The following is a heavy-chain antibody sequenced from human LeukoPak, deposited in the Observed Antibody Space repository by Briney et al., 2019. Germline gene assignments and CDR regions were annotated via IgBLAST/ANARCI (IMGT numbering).Heavy chain of an antibody. V-gene: IGHV4-31*02. CDR1: Y. CDR2: IYYSGYT. J-gene: IGHJ5*02. Sequence: YWIGWVRQEPGKGLEWMGIIYYSGYTYYNPSLKNRLTISVDTSKNHFSLKLSSLTAADTAVYHCARGTGCSGGTCYAGGNWFDPWGQGTLVTVSS. CDR3: ARGTGCSGGTCYAGGNWFDP. D-gene: IGHD2-15*01.